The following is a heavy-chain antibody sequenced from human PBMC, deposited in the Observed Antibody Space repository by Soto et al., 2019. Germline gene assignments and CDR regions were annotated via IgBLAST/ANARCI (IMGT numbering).Heavy chain of an antibody. V-gene: IGHV1-3*04. CDR1: GFTFTGSS. CDR3: ARGHCTQTLADSYLDS. J-gene: IGHJ4*02. D-gene: IGHD2-21*02. Sequence: ASVKVSCKASGFTFTGSSIHWVRQAPGQNLQWLGWIDTNNGRTKYSQSFQGRVTITRDTSASTAYMELNSLKSEDTAVYYCARGHCTQTLADSYLDSWAQGTLVTVSS. CDR2: IDTNNGRT.